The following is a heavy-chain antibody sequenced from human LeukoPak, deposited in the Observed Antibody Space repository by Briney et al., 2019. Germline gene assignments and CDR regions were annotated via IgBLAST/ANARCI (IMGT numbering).Heavy chain of an antibody. CDR1: GYSFTSYR. CDR3: ARLGACSGNTCYSGDF. Sequence: GESLKISCKGSGYSFTSYRIGWVRQMPGKGLEWMGIIYPGDSDTRYSPSFQGQVTISADKSISTAYLQWSSLKASDTAIYYCARLGACSGNTCYSGDFWGQGTLVTVPS. J-gene: IGHJ4*02. V-gene: IGHV5-51*01. CDR2: IYPGDSDT. D-gene: IGHD2-15*01.